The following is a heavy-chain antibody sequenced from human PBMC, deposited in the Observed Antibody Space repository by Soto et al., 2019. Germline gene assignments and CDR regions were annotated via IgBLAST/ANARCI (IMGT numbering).Heavy chain of an antibody. V-gene: IGHV3-7*03. D-gene: IGHD2-21*02. J-gene: IGHJ6*02. CDR1: GFIFSMYS. CDR3: ARDHLRLRAQDFFHGSDF. CDR2: IPQDGVDG. Sequence: DVKLVESGGRMVQPGDSLRLSCEVSGFIFSMYSMSWVRQTPGKGLEWVAKIPQDGVDGHYADAVKGRFTISRDNGKNSLGLQMNNLRAEDTAVYYWARDHLRLRAQDFFHGSDFWGRGATVNLSS.